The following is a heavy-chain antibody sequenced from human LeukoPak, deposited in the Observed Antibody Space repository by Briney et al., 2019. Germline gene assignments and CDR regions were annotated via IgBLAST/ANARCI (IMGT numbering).Heavy chain of an antibody. V-gene: IGHV3-33*01. Sequence: GGSLRLSCAASGFTFSSYGMHWVRQAPGKGLEWVAVIWYDGSNKYYADSVKGRFTISRDNSKNTLYLQMNSLRAEDTAVYYCARGRDGYNYFYLDYWGQGTLVTVSS. CDR2: IWYDGSNK. CDR1: GFTFSSYG. J-gene: IGHJ4*02. CDR3: ARGRDGYNYFYLDY. D-gene: IGHD5-24*01.